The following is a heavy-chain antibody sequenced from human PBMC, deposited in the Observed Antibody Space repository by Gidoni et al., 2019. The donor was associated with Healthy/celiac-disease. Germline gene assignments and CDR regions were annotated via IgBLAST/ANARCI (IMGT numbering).Heavy chain of an antibody. V-gene: IGHV4-4*02. Sequence: QVQLHESGPGLVKPSGTLSLTCAVSGGSISRSNWWSWVRQPPGKGLAWIGEIYHSGRTNYNPSLKSRVTISVDKSKNQFSLKLSSVTAADTAVYYCARSGYSSSEVDYWGQGTLVTVSS. J-gene: IGHJ4*02. CDR2: IYHSGRT. CDR1: GGSISRSNW. D-gene: IGHD6-6*01. CDR3: ARSGYSSSEVDY.